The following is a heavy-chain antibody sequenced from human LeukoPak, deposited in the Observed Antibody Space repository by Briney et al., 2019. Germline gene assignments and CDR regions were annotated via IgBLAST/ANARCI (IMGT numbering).Heavy chain of an antibody. D-gene: IGHD1-1*01. Sequence: GGSLRLSCAASGFTFSDYNMNWIRQAPGKGLEWVSYISSSGSTIYYAGSVKGRFTISRDNAKNSLYLQMNSLRVEDTAVYYCAKTAYEVLPDYWGQGTLVTVSS. CDR3: AKTAYEVLPDY. V-gene: IGHV3-11*01. CDR2: ISSSGSTI. CDR1: GFTFSDYN. J-gene: IGHJ4*02.